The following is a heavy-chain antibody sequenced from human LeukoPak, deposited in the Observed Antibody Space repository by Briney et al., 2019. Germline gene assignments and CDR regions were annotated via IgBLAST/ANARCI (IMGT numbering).Heavy chain of an antibody. D-gene: IGHD6-13*01. CDR2: IKQDGSEK. V-gene: IGHV3-7*01. J-gene: IGHJ4*02. CDR1: GFTFSSYW. CDR3: ARDAPYHIAAAGNFDY. Sequence: PGGSLRLSCAASGFTFSSYWMSWVRQAPGKGLEWVANIKQDGSEKYYVDSVKGRFTISRDNAKNSLYLQMNSLRAEDTAVYYCARDAPYHIAAAGNFDYWGQGTLVTVSS.